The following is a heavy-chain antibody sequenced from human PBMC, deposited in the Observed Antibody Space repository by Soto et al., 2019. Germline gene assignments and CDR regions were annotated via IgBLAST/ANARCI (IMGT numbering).Heavy chain of an antibody. Sequence: ASVKVSCKASGGTFSSYAISWLRQAPGQGLEWMGGIIPIVGTANYAQKFQGRVTITADESTSTAYMELSSLRSEDTAVYYCARGLAAAVRDSARFDPWGQGTLVTVSS. CDR3: ARGLAAAVRDSARFDP. CDR2: IIPIVGTA. D-gene: IGHD6-13*01. CDR1: GGTFSSYA. V-gene: IGHV1-69*13. J-gene: IGHJ5*02.